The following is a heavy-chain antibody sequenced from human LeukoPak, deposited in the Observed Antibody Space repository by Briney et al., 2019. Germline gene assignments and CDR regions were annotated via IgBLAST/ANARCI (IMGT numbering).Heavy chain of an antibody. J-gene: IGHJ4*02. V-gene: IGHV3-33*03. CDR2: IWYDGSNK. D-gene: IGHD3-9*01. CDR1: GFTFSSYG. CDR3: ATHGYSELRYFDWSTNE. Sequence: GGSLRLSCAASGFTFSSYGMHWVRQAPGKGLEWVAFIWYDGSNKYYADSVKGRFTISRDNAKKSLYLQMDSLRAEDTAVYYCATHGYSELRYFDWSTNEWGQGTLVTVSS.